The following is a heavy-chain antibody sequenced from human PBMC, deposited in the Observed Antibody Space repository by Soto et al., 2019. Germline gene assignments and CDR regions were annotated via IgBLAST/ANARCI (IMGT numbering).Heavy chain of an antibody. Sequence: PGESLKISCKGSGYSFTSYWIGWVRQMPGKGPEWMGIIYPGDSDTRYSPSFQGQVTISADKSISTAYLQWSSLKASDTAMYYCARPPGCSGGSCYDPDAFDIWGQGTMVTVSS. J-gene: IGHJ3*02. D-gene: IGHD2-15*01. V-gene: IGHV5-51*01. CDR2: IYPGDSDT. CDR1: GYSFTSYW. CDR3: ARPPGCSGGSCYDPDAFDI.